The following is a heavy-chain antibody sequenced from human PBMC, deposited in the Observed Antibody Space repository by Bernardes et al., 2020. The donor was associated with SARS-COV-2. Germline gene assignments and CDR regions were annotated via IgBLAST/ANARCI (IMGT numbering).Heavy chain of an antibody. V-gene: IGHV4-39*01. CDR1: GDSISNSNYY. D-gene: IGHD6-6*01. Sequence: SETLSLTCTVSGDSISNSNYYWGWIRQPPGKGLEWIGNIYYSGSTYYNPSLKSRVTISVDTSKNQFSLKLSSVTAADTAVYYCARQRSIAARPRGAWFDPWGQGTLVTVSS. J-gene: IGHJ5*02. CDR3: ARQRSIAARPRGAWFDP. CDR2: IYYSGST.